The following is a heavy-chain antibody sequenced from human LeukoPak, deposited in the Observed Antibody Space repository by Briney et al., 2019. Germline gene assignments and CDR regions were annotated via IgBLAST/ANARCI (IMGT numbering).Heavy chain of an antibody. D-gene: IGHD4-17*01. J-gene: IGHJ5*02. CDR1: VGSISRYN. CDR2: IYYSGST. Sequence: SETLSLTCTVSVGSISRYNWSWLPQPTGNGLEWIGYIYYSGSTNYYPYLESRVTISVDTSTNHVSLKLSSVTAADTAVYYCATGDGDYGWFDPWGQGTLVTVSS. CDR3: ATGDGDYGWFDP. V-gene: IGHV4-59*01.